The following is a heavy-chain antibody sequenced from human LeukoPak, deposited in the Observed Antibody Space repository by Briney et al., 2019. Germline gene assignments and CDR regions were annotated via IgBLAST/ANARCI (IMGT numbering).Heavy chain of an antibody. D-gene: IGHD2-15*01. J-gene: IGHJ5*02. CDR3: ARVRYCSGGSCASFDP. Sequence: GGSLRLSCAASGFTFSSYWMSWVRQAPGKGLEWVANIKQDGSEKYYVDSVKGRFTISRDNAKNSLYLQMNSLRAEDTAVYYCARVRYCSGGSCASFDPWGQGTLVTVSS. CDR2: IKQDGSEK. CDR1: GFTFSSYW. V-gene: IGHV3-7*01.